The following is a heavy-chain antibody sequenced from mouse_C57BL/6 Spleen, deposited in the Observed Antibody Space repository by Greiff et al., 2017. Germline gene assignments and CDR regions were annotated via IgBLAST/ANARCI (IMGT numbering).Heavy chain of an antibody. CDR2: IYPGSGST. V-gene: IGHV1-55*01. J-gene: IGHJ2*01. CDR3: ARCCYYGSSLNY. D-gene: IGHD1-1*01. CDR1: GYTFTSYW. Sequence: QVQLQQPGAELVKPGASVKMSCKASGYTFTSYWITWVKQRPGQGLEWIGDIYPGSGSTNYNEKFKSKATLTVDTSSSTAYMQLSSLTSEDSAVYYCARCCYYGSSLNYWGQGTTLTVSS.